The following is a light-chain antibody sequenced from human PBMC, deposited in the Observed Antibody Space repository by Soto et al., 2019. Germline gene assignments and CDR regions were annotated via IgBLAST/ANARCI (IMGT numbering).Light chain of an antibody. V-gene: IGKV3-11*01. Sequence: EVVLTQSPATLYLSPGERATLSCRASQSVSRNLAWYQQKPGQAPRLLIYRASTRATGIPARISGSGSGTDFSLSISILQPEDFAVYYCQQRTDWHRTFGQGTKVEVK. CDR1: QSVSRN. J-gene: IGKJ1*01. CDR3: QQRTDWHRT. CDR2: RAS.